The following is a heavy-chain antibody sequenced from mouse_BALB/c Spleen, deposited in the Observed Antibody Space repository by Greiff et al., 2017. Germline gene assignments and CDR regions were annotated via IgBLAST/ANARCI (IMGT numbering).Heavy chain of an antibody. CDR3: ARRGYYGSSYYFDY. J-gene: IGHJ2*01. Sequence: VKLVESGGGLVKLGGSLKLSCAASGFTFSSYYMSWVRQTPEKRLELVAAINSNGGSTYYPDTVKGRFTISRDNAKNTLYLQMSSLKSEDTALYYCARRGYYGSSYYFDYWGQGTTLTVSS. V-gene: IGHV5-6-2*01. D-gene: IGHD1-1*01. CDR1: GFTFSSYY. CDR2: INSNGGST.